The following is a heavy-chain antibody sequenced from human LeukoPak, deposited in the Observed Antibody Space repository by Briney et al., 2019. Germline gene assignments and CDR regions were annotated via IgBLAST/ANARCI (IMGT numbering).Heavy chain of an antibody. CDR3: TSQQQLLTYFDS. J-gene: IGHJ4*02. V-gene: IGHV3-23*01. D-gene: IGHD6-13*01. CDR2: ISGSGGST. Sequence: GGSLRLSCAASGFTFSDYAMNWVRQAPGKGLEWVSTISGSGGSTYYADSVKGRFTISRDNSKNTLYLQMNSLKIEDTAVYYCTSQQQLLTYFDSWGQGTLVTVSS. CDR1: GFTFSDYA.